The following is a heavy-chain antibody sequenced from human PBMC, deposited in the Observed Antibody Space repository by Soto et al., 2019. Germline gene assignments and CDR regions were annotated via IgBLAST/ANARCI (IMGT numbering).Heavy chain of an antibody. V-gene: IGHV1-69*06. J-gene: IGHJ6*04. D-gene: IGHD2-15*01. CDR3: ARDAGHGSVTTYSRDYYGLDS. CDR1: GGAFNTFA. CDR2: IIPVFGSA. Sequence: QVQLVQSGPEVKKPGSSVRVSCKASGGAFNTFALSWVRQAPGQGLEWMGGIIPVFGSADYAQKFQGKITITAEKSTSTVYMELSSLRSDDTAVYCCARDAGHGSVTTYSRDYYGLDSWGNGTTVTVSS.